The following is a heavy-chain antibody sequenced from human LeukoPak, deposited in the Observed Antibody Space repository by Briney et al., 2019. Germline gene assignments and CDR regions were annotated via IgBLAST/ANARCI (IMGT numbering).Heavy chain of an antibody. CDR1: GFTFSSYA. J-gene: IGHJ5*02. Sequence: GRSLRLSCAASGFTFSSYAMHWVRQAPGKGLEGVAVISYDRSNKYYADSVKGRFTISRDNSKNTLYLQMNSLRAEDAAVYYCARDNRRYCSSTSCYNWFDPWGQGTLVTVSS. CDR3: ARDNRRYCSSTSCYNWFDP. D-gene: IGHD2-2*01. V-gene: IGHV3-30-3*01. CDR2: ISYDRSNK.